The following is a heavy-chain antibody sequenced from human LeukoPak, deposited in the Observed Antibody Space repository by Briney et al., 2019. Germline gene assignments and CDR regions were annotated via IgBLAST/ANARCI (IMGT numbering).Heavy chain of an antibody. CDR2: ISYDGSNK. CDR1: GFTFSSYA. V-gene: IGHV3-30-3*01. J-gene: IGHJ4*02. Sequence: PGGSLRLSCAASGFTFSSYAMHWVRQAPGKGLEWVAVISYDGSNKYYADSVKGRFTISRDNSKNTLYLQMNSLRAEDTAVYYCAKGRGYLEGAFDTDYWGQGTLVTVSS. CDR3: AKGRGYLEGAFDTDY. D-gene: IGHD3-3*01.